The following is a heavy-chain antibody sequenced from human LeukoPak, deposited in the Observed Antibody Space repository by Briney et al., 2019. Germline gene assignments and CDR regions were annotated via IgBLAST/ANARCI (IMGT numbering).Heavy chain of an antibody. CDR2: VYSGGST. J-gene: IGHJ4*02. CDR1: GFTVSDNY. D-gene: IGHD3-10*01. CDR3: VRDDDRPYNGLDY. V-gene: IGHV3-66*01. Sequence: GGSLRLSCAVFGFTVSDNYMNWVRQAPGKGLEWVSVVYSGGSTYYADSVKGRFTISRDNSKNTLYLQMSSLRGEDTAVYYCVRDDDRPYNGLDYWRQGTLVSVPS.